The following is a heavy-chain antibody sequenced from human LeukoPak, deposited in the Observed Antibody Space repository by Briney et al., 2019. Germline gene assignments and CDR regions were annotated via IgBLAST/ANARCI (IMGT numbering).Heavy chain of an antibody. CDR3: AREVGATDY. V-gene: IGHV1-46*01. D-gene: IGHD1-26*01. CDR1: GYTFTSYF. CDR2: INPSDGGT. Sequence: GASVKVSCKASGYTFTSYFMHWVRQAPGQGLVWMGIINPSDGGTSYAQKFQGRVTMTRDTSTSTVYMELRSLRSEDTAVYYCAREVGATDYWGQGTLVTVSS. J-gene: IGHJ4*02.